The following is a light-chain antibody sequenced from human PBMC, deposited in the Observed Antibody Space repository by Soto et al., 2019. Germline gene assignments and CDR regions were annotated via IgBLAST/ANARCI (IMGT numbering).Light chain of an antibody. CDR2: GAS. Sequence: EIVLTQSPGTLSLSPGERATLSCRASQSVSSSYFAWYQQRFGQAPRLLIYGASSRATGIPDRFSGSGSGTDFPLTISRLEREDFAVYYCQQYGSSSWTFGQGTQVEIK. CDR1: QSVSSSY. V-gene: IGKV3-20*01. J-gene: IGKJ1*01. CDR3: QQYGSSSWT.